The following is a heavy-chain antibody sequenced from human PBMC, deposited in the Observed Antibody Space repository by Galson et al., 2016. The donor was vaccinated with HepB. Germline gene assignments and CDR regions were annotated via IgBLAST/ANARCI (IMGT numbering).Heavy chain of an antibody. CDR2: IIPMLDTT. J-gene: IGHJ4*02. D-gene: IGHD6-19*01. Sequence: SVKVSCKASGGTFSTYAINWVRQAPGQGLEWMGGIIPMLDTTNYAQKFQGRLTFTADESTRTAFMDLSSLRSEDTAMYYCARDGYSSGWDRDGYWGQGTLVTVSS. V-gene: IGHV1-69*13. CDR3: ARDGYSSGWDRDGY. CDR1: GGTFSTYA.